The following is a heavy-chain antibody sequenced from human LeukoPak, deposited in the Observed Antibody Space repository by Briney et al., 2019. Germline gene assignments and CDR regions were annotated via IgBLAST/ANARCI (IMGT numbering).Heavy chain of an antibody. V-gene: IGHV4-4*07. CDR2: IYTTGTT. CDR1: SGSISSYY. J-gene: IGHJ4*02. Sequence: SETLSLTCTVSSGSISSYYWGWVRQPPGKGLEWTGRIYTTGTTHYNPSLKSRVTMSIDTSTNQFSLNLRSMTAADTAVYFCGRQGYTATYYFLDYWSQGTLVVVS. D-gene: IGHD1-26*01. CDR3: GRQGYTATYYFLDY.